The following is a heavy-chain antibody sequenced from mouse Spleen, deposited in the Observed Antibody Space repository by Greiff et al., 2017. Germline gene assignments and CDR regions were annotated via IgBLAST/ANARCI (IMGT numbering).Heavy chain of an antibody. CDR2: ISSGSSTI. CDR3: AKSYRYDGGAWFAY. CDR1: GFTFSDYG. V-gene: IGHV5-17*01. D-gene: IGHD2-14*01. J-gene: IGHJ3*01. Sequence: EVHLVESGGGLVKPGGSLKLSCAASGFTFSDYGMHWVRQAPEKGLEWVAYISSGSSTIYYADTVKGRFTISRDNAKNTLFLQMTSLRSEDTAMYYCAKSYRYDGGAWFAYWGQGTLVTVSA.